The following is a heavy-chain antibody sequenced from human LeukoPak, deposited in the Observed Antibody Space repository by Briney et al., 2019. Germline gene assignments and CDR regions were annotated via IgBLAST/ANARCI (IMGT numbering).Heavy chain of an antibody. CDR3: AREGGVTYCTNGVCHFDY. V-gene: IGHV1-8*03. J-gene: IGHJ4*02. Sequence: GASVKVSCKASGYTFTSYDINLVRQATGQGLEWMGWMNPNSGNTSYAQKVQGRVTITRNTSISTAYMELSSLRSEDTAVYYCAREGGVTYCTNGVCHFDYWGQGTLVTVSS. CDR1: GYTFTSYD. CDR2: MNPNSGNT. D-gene: IGHD2-8*01.